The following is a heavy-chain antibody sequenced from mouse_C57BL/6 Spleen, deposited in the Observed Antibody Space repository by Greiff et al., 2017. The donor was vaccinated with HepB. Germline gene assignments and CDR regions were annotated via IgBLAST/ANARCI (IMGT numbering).Heavy chain of an antibody. CDR1: GFSLTSYG. D-gene: IGHD1-1*01. J-gene: IGHJ4*01. CDR2: IWSGGSS. CDR3: ATSTVVGGVDY. Sequence: QVQLQQSGPGLVQPSQSLSITCTVSGFSLTSYGVHWVRQSPGKGLEWLGVIWSGGSSDYNAAFISRLSISKDNSKSQVFFKMNSLQADDTAIYYCATSTVVGGVDYWGQGTSVTVSS. V-gene: IGHV2-2*01.